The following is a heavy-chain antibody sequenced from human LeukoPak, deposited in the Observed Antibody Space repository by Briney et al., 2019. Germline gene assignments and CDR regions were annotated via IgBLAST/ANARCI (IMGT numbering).Heavy chain of an antibody. CDR2: ISWNSGSI. J-gene: IGHJ4*02. CDR1: GFTFDDYA. Sequence: GGSLRLSCAASGFTFDDYAMQWVRQAPGKDLEWVSGISWNSGSIGYADSVKGRFTISRDNAKNSLYLQMNSLRAEDTAVYYCARANLFWSGYYGYWGQGTLVTVSS. V-gene: IGHV3-9*01. CDR3: ARANLFWSGYYGY. D-gene: IGHD3-3*01.